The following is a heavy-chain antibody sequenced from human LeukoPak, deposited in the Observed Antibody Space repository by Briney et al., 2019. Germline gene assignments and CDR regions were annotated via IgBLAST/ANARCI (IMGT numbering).Heavy chain of an antibody. CDR3: ARDFCSSTSCYGNFDY. CDR2: IYTSGST. J-gene: IGHJ4*02. Sequence: SETLSLTCTVSGGSISSYYRSWIRQPAGKGLELIGRIYTSGSTNYTPSLKSRVTMSVDTSKNQVSLKLSSVTAADTAVYYCARDFCSSTSCYGNFDYWGQGTLVTVSS. CDR1: GGSISSYY. D-gene: IGHD2-2*01. V-gene: IGHV4-4*07.